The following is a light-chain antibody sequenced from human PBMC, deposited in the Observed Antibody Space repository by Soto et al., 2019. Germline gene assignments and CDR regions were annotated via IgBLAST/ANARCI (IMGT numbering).Light chain of an antibody. CDR1: QSVERY. V-gene: IGKV3-11*01. J-gene: IGKJ5*01. CDR3: QQRKFWPPIT. CDR2: DAS. Sequence: EVLLTQSPATLSLSPGERATLSCRASQSVERYLAWYQQKPGQAPRLLIYDASNRATGIPARFSGSGSGTDFTLTISSLEPEDFAVYYCQQRKFWPPITFGQGTRLDIK.